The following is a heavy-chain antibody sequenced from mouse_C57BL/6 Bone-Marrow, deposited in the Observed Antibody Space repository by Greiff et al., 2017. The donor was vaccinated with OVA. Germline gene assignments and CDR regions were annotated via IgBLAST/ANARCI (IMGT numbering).Heavy chain of an antibody. Sequence: EVKLMESGGGLVQPGGSLKLSCAASGFTFSDYGMAWVRQAPRKGPEWVAFISNLAYSTYYADTVTGRFTISRENAKNTLYLEMSSLRSEDTAMYYCAGGYYRGYFDVWGTGTTVTVSS. V-gene: IGHV5-15*01. J-gene: IGHJ1*03. CDR1: GFTFSDYG. CDR3: AGGYYRGYFDV. CDR2: ISNLAYST. D-gene: IGHD2-3*01.